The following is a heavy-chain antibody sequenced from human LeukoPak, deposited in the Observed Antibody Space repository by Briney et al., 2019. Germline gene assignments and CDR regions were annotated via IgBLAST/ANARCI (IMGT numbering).Heavy chain of an antibody. V-gene: IGHV3-21*01. CDR2: ISSSSSSYI. Sequence: PGGSLRLSCAASGFTFSSYSMNWVRQAPGKGLEWVSSISSSSSSYIYYADSVKGRFTISRDNAKNSLYLQMNSLRAEDTAVYYCARDFGGSRFDPWGQGTLVTVSS. J-gene: IGHJ5*02. CDR3: ARDFGGSRFDP. D-gene: IGHD3-10*01. CDR1: GFTFSSYS.